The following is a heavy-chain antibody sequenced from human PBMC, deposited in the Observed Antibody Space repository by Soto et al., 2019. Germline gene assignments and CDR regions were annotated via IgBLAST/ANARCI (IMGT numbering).Heavy chain of an antibody. CDR2: IYYTGST. D-gene: IGHD2-21*02. V-gene: IGHV4-39*02. CDR3: ATPVVTATFNWFDP. CDR1: GGSISSTSYF. J-gene: IGHJ5*02. Sequence: QLQLQESGPGLVKPSETLSLTCTVSGGSISSTSYFWDWIRQPPGKGLEWIGSIYYTGSTYYNPSLKSRVTLSVDTSKNHFSLKLSSVTAADTAVYYCATPVVTATFNWFDPWGQGTLVTVSS.